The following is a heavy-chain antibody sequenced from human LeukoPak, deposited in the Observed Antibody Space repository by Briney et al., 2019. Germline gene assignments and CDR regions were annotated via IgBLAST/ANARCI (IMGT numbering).Heavy chain of an antibody. Sequence: KTSETLSLTCAVYGGSFSGYYWSWIRQPPGKGLEWIGEINHSGSTNYNPSLKSRVAISVDTSKNQFSLKLSSVTAEDTAVYYCARDGVVVPATSDRFDYWGQGTLVTVSS. J-gene: IGHJ4*02. CDR1: GGSFSGYY. V-gene: IGHV4-34*01. D-gene: IGHD2-2*01. CDR3: ARDGVVVPATSDRFDY. CDR2: INHSGST.